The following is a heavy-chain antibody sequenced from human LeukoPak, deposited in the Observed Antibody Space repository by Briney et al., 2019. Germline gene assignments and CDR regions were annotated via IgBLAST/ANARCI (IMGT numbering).Heavy chain of an antibody. J-gene: IGHJ4*02. CDR1: GFTFDDYA. CDR2: ISWNSGSI. CDR3: AKGVTMIVVGAFDY. D-gene: IGHD3-22*01. V-gene: IGHV3-9*03. Sequence: GGSLRLSCAASGFTFDDYAMHWVRQAPGKGLEWVSGISWNSGSIGYADSVKGRFTISRDNAKNSLYLQMNSLRAEDMALYYCAKGVTMIVVGAFDYWGQGTLVTVSS.